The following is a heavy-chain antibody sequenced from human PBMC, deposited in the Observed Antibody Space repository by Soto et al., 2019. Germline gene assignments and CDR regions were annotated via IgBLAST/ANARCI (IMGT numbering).Heavy chain of an antibody. V-gene: IGHV4-59*01. CDR2: IYYSGST. CDR1: GGSISSYY. Sequence: PETLSLTCTVSGGSISSYYWSWIRQPPGKGLEWIGYIYYSGSTNYNPSLKSRVTISVDTSKNQFSLKLSSVTAADTAVYYCARGWESYYYYYYGMDVWGQGTTVTVSS. J-gene: IGHJ6*02. CDR3: ARGWESYYYYYYGMDV. D-gene: IGHD1-26*01.